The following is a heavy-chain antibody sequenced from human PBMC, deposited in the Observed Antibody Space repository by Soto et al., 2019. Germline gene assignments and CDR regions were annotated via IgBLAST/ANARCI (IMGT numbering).Heavy chain of an antibody. Sequence: SETVSLTCTVSGGCISSYYWSWIRQRPGKGLDWIGYIYCSGSAYTNPSLQSQVSISMDTSKNQFSLNLNSVTAADTAVYYCASKKGYCSRAVGFPPNRLDFWGQGTQVTAPQ. CDR3: ASKKGYCSRAVGFPPNRLDF. D-gene: IGHD2-15*01. J-gene: IGHJ4*02. CDR2: IYCSGSA. V-gene: IGHV4-59*08. CDR1: GGCISSYY.